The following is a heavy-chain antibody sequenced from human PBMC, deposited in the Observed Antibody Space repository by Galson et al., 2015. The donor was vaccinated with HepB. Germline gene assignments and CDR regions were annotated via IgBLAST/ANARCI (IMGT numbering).Heavy chain of an antibody. D-gene: IGHD3-10*01. CDR1: GYTFTSYG. V-gene: IGHV1-18*04. Sequence: SVKVSCKASGYTFTSYGISWVRQAPGQGLEWMGWISAYNGNTNYAQKLQGRVTMTTDTSTSTAYMELRSLRSDDTAVYYCARGGNYYGSGPYGMDVWGQGTTVTVSS. CDR3: ARGGNYYGSGPYGMDV. CDR2: ISAYNGNT. J-gene: IGHJ6*02.